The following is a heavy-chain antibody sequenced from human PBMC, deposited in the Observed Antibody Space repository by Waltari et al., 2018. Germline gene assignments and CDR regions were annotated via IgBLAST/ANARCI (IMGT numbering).Heavy chain of an antibody. CDR1: GFTFSSYW. CDR3: AREGSGWYADH. V-gene: IGHV3-7*01. D-gene: IGHD6-19*01. Sequence: EVQLVESGGGLVQPGGSLRLSCAASGFTFSSYWMSWVRQAPGKGLEWVANIKQDGSEKYYVDSVKGRFTISRDSAKNSLYLQMNSLRAEDTAVYYCAREGSGWYADHWGQGTLVTVSS. CDR2: IKQDGSEK. J-gene: IGHJ4*02.